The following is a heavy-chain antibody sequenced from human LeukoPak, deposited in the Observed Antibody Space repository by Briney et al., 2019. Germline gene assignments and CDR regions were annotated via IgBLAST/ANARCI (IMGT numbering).Heavy chain of an antibody. D-gene: IGHD5-18*01. V-gene: IGHV3-66*02. Sequence: GGSLRLSCAASGFTVSSNYMSWVRQAPGKGLERVSVIYSAGSTYYADSVKGRFTISRDNSKNTLYLQMNSLRAEDTAVYYCARGIAGGYSYGLDYWGQGTLVTVSS. CDR2: IYSAGST. J-gene: IGHJ4*02. CDR1: GFTVSSNY. CDR3: ARGIAGGYSYGLDY.